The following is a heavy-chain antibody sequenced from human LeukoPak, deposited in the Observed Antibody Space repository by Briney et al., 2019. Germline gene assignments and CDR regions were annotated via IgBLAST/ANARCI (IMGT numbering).Heavy chain of an antibody. V-gene: IGHV3-73*01. D-gene: IGHD2-8*01. Sequence: PGGSLRLSCAASGFTFSGSAMHWVRQASGKGLEWVGRIRSKANSYATAYAASVKGRFTISRDDSKNTAYLQMNSLKTEDTAVYYCTTRRTSGDYDIWGQGTMVTVSS. CDR1: GFTFSGSA. CDR3: TTRRTSGDYDI. J-gene: IGHJ3*02. CDR2: IRSKANSYAT.